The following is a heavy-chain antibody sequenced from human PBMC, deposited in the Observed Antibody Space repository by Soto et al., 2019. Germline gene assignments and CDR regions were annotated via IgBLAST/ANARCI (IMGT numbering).Heavy chain of an antibody. Sequence: EVQLLESGGGLVQPGGSLRLSCAASGFTFSSYAMSWVRQAPGKGLEWVSAISGSGGSTYYADSVKGRFTISRDNSKNSLYLQMNSLRAGDTAVYYCATPRGGYYYDSSGYRGYWGQGTLVTVSS. J-gene: IGHJ4*02. CDR3: ATPRGGYYYDSSGYRGY. V-gene: IGHV3-23*01. CDR2: ISGSGGST. CDR1: GFTFSSYA. D-gene: IGHD3-22*01.